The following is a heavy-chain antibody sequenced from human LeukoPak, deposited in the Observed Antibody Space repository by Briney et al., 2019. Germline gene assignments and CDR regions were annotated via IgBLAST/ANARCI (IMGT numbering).Heavy chain of an antibody. Sequence: PGGSLRLSCETSGFTFSSYEMNWVRQGPGKGLEWVSFITSSGSAIYYADSVRGRFTVSRDNAKNSLTLQMNSLRAEDTAVYSCARVGNLRVGAEDAFDIWGQGTLVSVSS. CDR2: ITSSGSAI. V-gene: IGHV3-48*03. CDR1: GFTFSSYE. D-gene: IGHD1-26*01. CDR3: ARVGNLRVGAEDAFDI. J-gene: IGHJ3*02.